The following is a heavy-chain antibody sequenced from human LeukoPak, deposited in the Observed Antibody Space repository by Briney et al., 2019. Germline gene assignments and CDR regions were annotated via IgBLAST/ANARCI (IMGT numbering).Heavy chain of an antibody. V-gene: IGHV3-23*01. D-gene: IGHD3-10*01. Sequence: GGSLRLSCAAPGFTFSSNAMSWVRQAPGKGLEWVSAISGSGDSTYSADSVKGRFTISRDNSKNTLYLQMNSLRAEDTAVYYCAKPHSITGRGYYYYGMDVWGQGTTVTVSS. CDR2: ISGSGDST. CDR3: AKPHSITGRGYYYYGMDV. CDR1: GFTFSSNA. J-gene: IGHJ6*02.